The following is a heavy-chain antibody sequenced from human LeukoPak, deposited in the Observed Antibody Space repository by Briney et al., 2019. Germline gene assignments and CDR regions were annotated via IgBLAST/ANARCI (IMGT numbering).Heavy chain of an antibody. Sequence: SETLSLTCAVYGGSFSGYYWSWIRQPPGKGLEWIGEINHSGSTNYNPSLKSRVTISVDKSKNQFSLKLSSVTAADTAVYYCARTRYDYVWGSYMDVWGKGTTVTVSS. V-gene: IGHV4-34*01. CDR3: ARTRYDYVWGSYMDV. J-gene: IGHJ6*04. CDR1: GGSFSGYY. D-gene: IGHD3-16*01. CDR2: INHSGST.